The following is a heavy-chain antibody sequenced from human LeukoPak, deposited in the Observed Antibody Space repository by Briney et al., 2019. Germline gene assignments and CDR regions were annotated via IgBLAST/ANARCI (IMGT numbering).Heavy chain of an antibody. CDR1: GFTFSNYN. V-gene: IGHV3-21*05. Sequence: GGSLRLSCVASGFTFSNYNMNWVRQAPGKGVEGVSYISGSSTYISSAHSLKCLFTISRHNAKNSLYLQMNSLRAEDTAVYYCARDPYYDFWSDYGTEAFDIWGQGTMVTVSS. CDR3: ARDPYYDFWSDYGTEAFDI. CDR2: ISGSSTYI. D-gene: IGHD3-3*01. J-gene: IGHJ3*02.